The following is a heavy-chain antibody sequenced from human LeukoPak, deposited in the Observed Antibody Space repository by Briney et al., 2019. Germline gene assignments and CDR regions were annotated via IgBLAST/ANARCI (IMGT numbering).Heavy chain of an antibody. CDR2: IYYSGST. D-gene: IGHD1-1*01. V-gene: IGHV4-61*01. CDR3: ATTTRTGTTFDDY. CDR1: GGSISSGSYY. Sequence: PSETLSLTCTVSGGSISSGSYYWSWIRQPPGKGLEWIGYIYYSGSTNYNPSLKSRVTISVDTSKNQFSLKLSSVTAADTAVYYCATTTRTGTTFDDYWGQGTLVTVSS. J-gene: IGHJ4*02.